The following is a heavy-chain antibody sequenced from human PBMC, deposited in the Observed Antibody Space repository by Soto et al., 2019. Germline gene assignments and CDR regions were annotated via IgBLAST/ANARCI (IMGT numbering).Heavy chain of an antibody. CDR2: ISYDGSNK. Sequence: PGGSLRLSCEASGFTFSSYAMHWVRQAPGKGLEWVAVISYDGSNKYYADFVKGRLSISRDNSKNTLYLQMNSLRAEDTAVYYFARGGKGLLQPKWFDPWGQGTLVTVSS. CDR1: GFTFSSYA. V-gene: IGHV3-30*04. D-gene: IGHD3-22*01. CDR3: ARGGKGLLQPKWFDP. J-gene: IGHJ5*02.